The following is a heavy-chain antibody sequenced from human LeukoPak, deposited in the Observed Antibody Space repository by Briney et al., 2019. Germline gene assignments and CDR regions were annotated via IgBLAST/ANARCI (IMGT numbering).Heavy chain of an antibody. CDR3: ARRLGSSADGILKYYFDY. CDR2: VFYTGTT. D-gene: IGHD6-13*01. J-gene: IGHJ4*02. CDR1: GVSIISSNYY. V-gene: IGHV4-39*01. Sequence: PSETLSLTCTVSGVSIISSNYYWGWFRQPPGKGLQWIASVFYTGTTRHNPSLKSRVTISVDTSKNEFSLSLISVTAADTAMYYCARRLGSSADGILKYYFDYWGQGTLVTVSS.